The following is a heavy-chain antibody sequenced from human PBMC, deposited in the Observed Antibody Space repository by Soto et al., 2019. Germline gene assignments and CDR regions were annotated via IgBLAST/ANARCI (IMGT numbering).Heavy chain of an antibody. CDR2: IYHSGST. Sequence: SETLSLTCAVSGGSISSGGYSWSWIRQPPGKGLEWIGYIYHSGSTHYNPSLKSRVTISVDRSKNQFSLKLSSVTAADTAVYYCARAGAGYGGNLDYWGQGTLVSVS. V-gene: IGHV4-30-2*01. J-gene: IGHJ4*02. CDR3: ARAGAGYGGNLDY. D-gene: IGHD5-12*01. CDR1: GGSISSGGYS.